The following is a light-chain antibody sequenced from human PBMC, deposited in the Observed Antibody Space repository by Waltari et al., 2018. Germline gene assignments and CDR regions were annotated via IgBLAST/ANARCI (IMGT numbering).Light chain of an antibody. Sequence: QSALTQPASVSGSPGQSITISCTGTSSDIGGYNSASWYQHHPGKAPKLLIYEVSNRPSGFSDRFSGSKSGKTASLTISGLQAGDEAVYYCSSYTSLTTLVFGGGTKLTVL. V-gene: IGLV2-14*01. J-gene: IGLJ2*01. CDR2: EVS. CDR3: SSYTSLTTLV. CDR1: SSDIGGYNS.